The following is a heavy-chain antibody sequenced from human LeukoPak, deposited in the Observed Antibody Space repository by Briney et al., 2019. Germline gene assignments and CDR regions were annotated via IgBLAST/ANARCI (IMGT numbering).Heavy chain of an antibody. Sequence: SETLSLTCTVSGGSISSSSYYWSWIRQPPGKGLEWIGYIFYSGSTNYNPSLESRVTISIDTSKNQFSLKVNSLTAADTAVYYCARTGYYASGSSYYYGMDVWGQGTTVTVSS. V-gene: IGHV4-61*05. CDR3: ARTGYYASGSSYYYGMDV. CDR2: IFYSGST. D-gene: IGHD3-10*01. J-gene: IGHJ6*02. CDR1: GGSISSSSYY.